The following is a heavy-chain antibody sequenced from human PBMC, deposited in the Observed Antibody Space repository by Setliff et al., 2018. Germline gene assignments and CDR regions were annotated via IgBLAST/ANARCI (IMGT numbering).Heavy chain of an antibody. J-gene: IGHJ5*01. Sequence: ASVKVSCKASGYTFTNYGINWVRQAPGQGLEWMGWINNYNMNTNYPQKFLGRVTMTTDTSTSTAYMELRSLRPDDTAVYYCATLVRFCTRTACQKLAGDESWGQGTLVTVSS. CDR3: ATLVRFCTRTACQKLAGDES. CDR2: INNYNMNT. V-gene: IGHV1-18*01. D-gene: IGHD2-8*01. CDR1: GYTFTNYG.